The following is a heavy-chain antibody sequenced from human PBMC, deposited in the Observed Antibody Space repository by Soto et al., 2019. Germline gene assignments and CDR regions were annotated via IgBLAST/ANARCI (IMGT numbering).Heavy chain of an antibody. V-gene: IGHV2-5*02. CDR1: GFSLTTRGVG. CDR3: AHIQNYYQYDWFDP. CDR2: IYWDDDK. Sequence: QITLKESGPTLVKPTQTLTLTCTFSGFSLTTRGVGVGWIRQPPGKALECLALIYWDDDKRYSPSLQSRLSITNDNSKNQVVLTMTNVDPVDTATYYCAHIQNYYQYDWFDPWGQGTLVSVSS. D-gene: IGHD3-16*01. J-gene: IGHJ5*02.